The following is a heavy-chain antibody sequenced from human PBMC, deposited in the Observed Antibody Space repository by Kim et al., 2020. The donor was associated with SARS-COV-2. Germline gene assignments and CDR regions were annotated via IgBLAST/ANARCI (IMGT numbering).Heavy chain of an antibody. Sequence: SETLSLTCTVSGGSISSAAYYWSWIRQHPGKGLEWIGYIYYRGTTYYNPSLESRITISSDTSKDQYSLRLSSVTAADTAVYYCARTIRAWGATSRDYYFDFWGQGALVTVSS. CDR2: IYYRGTT. J-gene: IGHJ4*02. CDR3: ARTIRAWGATSRDYYFDF. V-gene: IGHV4-31*03. D-gene: IGHD5-12*01. CDR1: GGSISSAAYY.